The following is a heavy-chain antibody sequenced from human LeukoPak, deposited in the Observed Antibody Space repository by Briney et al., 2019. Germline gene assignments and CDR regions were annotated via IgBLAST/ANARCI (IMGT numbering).Heavy chain of an antibody. J-gene: IGHJ4*02. CDR2: ITSNGGST. V-gene: IGHV3-64D*09. CDR1: GFTFTTFA. CDR3: TLGEIYFDY. D-gene: IGHD3-10*01. Sequence: GGSLRLSCSASGFTFTTFAIHWVSQAPGRGLEYVSAITSNGGSTYYADSVKGRFTISRDNSKNTLYLQMSTLRAEDTAVYYCTLGEIYFDYWGQGTLVTVSS.